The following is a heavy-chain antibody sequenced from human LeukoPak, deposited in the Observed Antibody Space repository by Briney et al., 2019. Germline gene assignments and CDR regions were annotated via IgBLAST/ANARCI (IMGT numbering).Heavy chain of an antibody. D-gene: IGHD4-23*01. CDR3: ARDLLRWFAFDY. V-gene: IGHV3-66*01. CDR2: IYSGGST. J-gene: IGHJ4*02. Sequence: GGSLRLSCAASGFTVSSNYMSWVRQAPGKGLEWVSVIYSGGSTYYADSVKGRFTISRDNSKNTLYLQMNSLRAEDTAVYYCARDLLRWFAFDYWGQGTLVTVSS. CDR1: GFTVSSNY.